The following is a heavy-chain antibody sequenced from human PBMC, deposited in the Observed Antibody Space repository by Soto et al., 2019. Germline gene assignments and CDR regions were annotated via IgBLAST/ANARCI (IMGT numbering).Heavy chain of an antibody. V-gene: IGHV4-30-4*01. J-gene: IGHJ4*02. CDR2: IYYSGNT. D-gene: IGHD6-6*01. CDR1: GDSFTSADYY. Sequence: SETLSLTCTLSGDSFTSADYYWSWIRQPPGKGLEWIGYIYYSGNTYYNPSLKSRVAIPGDTSKNQFSLKLTPVTAAGTAVFYCARGTYRRSSVGSLDSWGPGTLVTVSS. CDR3: ARGTYRRSSVGSLDS.